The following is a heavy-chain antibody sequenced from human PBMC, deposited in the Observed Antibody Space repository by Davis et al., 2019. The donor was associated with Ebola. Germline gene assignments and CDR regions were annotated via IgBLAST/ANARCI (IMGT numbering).Heavy chain of an antibody. J-gene: IGHJ4*02. Sequence: GGSLRLSCAASGFTFSGSAMHWVRQASGKGLEWVGRIRSKANSYATAYAASVKGRFTISRDDSKNTAYLQMNSLKTEDTAVYYCTVGVMTTVTTGDYWGQGTLVTVSS. V-gene: IGHV3-73*01. CDR3: TVGVMTTVTTGDY. D-gene: IGHD4-17*01. CDR2: IRSKANSYAT. CDR1: GFTFSGSA.